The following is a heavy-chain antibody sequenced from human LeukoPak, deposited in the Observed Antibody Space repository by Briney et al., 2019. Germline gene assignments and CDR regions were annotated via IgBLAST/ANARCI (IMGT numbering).Heavy chain of an antibody. Sequence: PGGSLRLSCAASGFTFSNYWMSWVRQAPGKGLEGVANIKQDGSEKYYVDSVKGRFTISRDNAKNSLFLQMNSLRAEDTAMYYCARRGGSTWYNFFDPWGEGTLVTVSS. J-gene: IGHJ5*02. CDR2: IKQDGSEK. CDR3: ARRGGSTWYNFFDP. CDR1: GFTFSNYW. V-gene: IGHV3-7*05. D-gene: IGHD6-13*01.